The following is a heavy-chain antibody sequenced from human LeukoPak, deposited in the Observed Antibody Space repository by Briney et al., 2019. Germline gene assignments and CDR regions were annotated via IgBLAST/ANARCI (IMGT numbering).Heavy chain of an antibody. J-gene: IGHJ3*02. D-gene: IGHD3-10*01. CDR3: ARVKITMVRGTPRGAFDI. Sequence: PSETLSLTCAVYGGSFSGYYWSWIRQPPGKGLEWIGEVSHSGSTNYTPSLESRVTISVDTSKNLFSLKLSSVTAADTAVYYCARVKITMVRGTPRGAFDIWGQGTMVTVSS. CDR2: VSHSGST. V-gene: IGHV4-34*01. CDR1: GGSFSGYY.